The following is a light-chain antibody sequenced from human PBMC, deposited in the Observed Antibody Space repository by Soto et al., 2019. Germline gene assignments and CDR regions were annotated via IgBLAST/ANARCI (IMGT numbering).Light chain of an antibody. CDR1: SGHGSYI. J-gene: IGLJ3*02. CDR3: ETWDRNTRV. CDR2: LEGSGSY. V-gene: IGLV4-60*02. Sequence: QSVLTQSSSASASLGSSVKLTCTLSSGHGSYIIAWHQQQPGKAPRYLMKLEGSGSYNKGSGVPDRFSGSSSGADRYLTISSPQFEDEADYYCETWDRNTRVFGGGTKLTVL.